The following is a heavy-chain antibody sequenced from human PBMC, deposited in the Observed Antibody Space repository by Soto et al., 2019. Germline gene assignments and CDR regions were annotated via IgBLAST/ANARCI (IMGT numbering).Heavy chain of an antibody. J-gene: IGHJ5*02. D-gene: IGHD4-17*01. V-gene: IGHV4-30-2*01. CDR3: ARFYGDYNNWFDP. CDR2: IYHSGST. Sequence: PSETLSLTCAVSGDSISSGGYSWSWIRQPPGKGLEWIGYIYHSGSTYYNPSLKSRVTISVDRSKNQFSLKLSSVTAADTAVYYCARFYGDYNNWFDPSGQGTLVTVSS. CDR1: GDSISSGGYS.